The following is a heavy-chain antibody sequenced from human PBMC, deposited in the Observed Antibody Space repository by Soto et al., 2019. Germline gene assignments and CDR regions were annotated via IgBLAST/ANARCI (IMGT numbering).Heavy chain of an antibody. CDR2: MNPNSGNT. CDR1: GYTFTSYD. J-gene: IGHJ4*02. CDR3: AGDPNTSRFDY. D-gene: IGHD2-2*01. V-gene: IGHV1-8*01. Sequence: ASVKVSCKASGYTFTSYDINWVRQATGQGLEWMGWMNPNSGNTGYAQKFQDRVTMSSDTSTSTVYMELRSLTSNDTAIYYCAGDPNTSRFDYWGQGTPVTSPQ.